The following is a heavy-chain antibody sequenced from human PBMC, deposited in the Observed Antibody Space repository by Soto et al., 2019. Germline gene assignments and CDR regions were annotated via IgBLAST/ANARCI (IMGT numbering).Heavy chain of an antibody. CDR3: ARDRGYGSGSPIYYYGMDV. D-gene: IGHD3-10*01. CDR2: IIPIFGTA. J-gene: IGHJ6*02. Sequence: SVKVSCKASGGTFSSYAISWVRQAPGQGLEWMGGIIPIFGTANYAQKFQGRVTITADESTSTAYMELSSLRSEDTAVYYCARDRGYGSGSPIYYYGMDVWGQGTTVTVSS. CDR1: GGTFSSYA. V-gene: IGHV1-69*13.